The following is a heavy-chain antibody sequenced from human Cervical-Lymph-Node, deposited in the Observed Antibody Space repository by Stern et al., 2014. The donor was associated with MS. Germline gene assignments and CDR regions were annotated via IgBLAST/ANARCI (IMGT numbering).Heavy chain of an antibody. CDR1: GYTFTTYG. Sequence: VQLVESGPEVKKPGASVKVSCKPSGYTFTTYGINWVRQAPGQGLEWMGWTSAYNGNTTHAQKLQGRVTMTTDTPTTTAYMELRSLRSDDTAVYYCARSFYHDSSGYYQYYFDYWGQGTLVTVSS. J-gene: IGHJ4*02. CDR3: ARSFYHDSSGYYQYYFDY. CDR2: TSAYNGNT. V-gene: IGHV1-18*04. D-gene: IGHD3-22*01.